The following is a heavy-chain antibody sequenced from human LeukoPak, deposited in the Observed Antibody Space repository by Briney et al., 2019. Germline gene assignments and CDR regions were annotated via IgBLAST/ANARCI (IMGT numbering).Heavy chain of an antibody. CDR2: ISLRGPT. J-gene: IGHJ5*02. D-gene: IGHD1-26*01. Sequence: SSETLSLTCTVSGGSITTTNFCRWVRHPPRGVLGWIGEISLRGPTKYNPSLKRPVNISIDECKSHLYLSLASVTATETAVYDCSRESGTSCPFGHGGEGTLV. V-gene: IGHV4-4*02. CDR1: GGSITTTNF. CDR3: SRESGTSCPFGH.